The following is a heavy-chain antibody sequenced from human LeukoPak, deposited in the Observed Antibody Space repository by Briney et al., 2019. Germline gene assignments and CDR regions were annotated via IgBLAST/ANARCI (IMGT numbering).Heavy chain of an antibody. CDR2: IKQDGSEK. D-gene: IGHD1-7*01. CDR1: GFTFSSYA. CDR3: ARAPPVNNWHYFWSYYYYYYYMDV. Sequence: PGGSLRLSCAASGFTFSSYAMSWVRQAPGKGLEWVAKIKQDGSEKYYVDSVKGRFTISRDNAKNSLYLQMNSLRAEDTAVYYCARAPPVNNWHYFWSYYYYYYYMDVWGKGTTVTVSS. J-gene: IGHJ6*03. V-gene: IGHV3-7*01.